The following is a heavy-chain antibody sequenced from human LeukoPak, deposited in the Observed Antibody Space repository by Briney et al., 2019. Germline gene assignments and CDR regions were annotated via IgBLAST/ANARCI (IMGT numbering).Heavy chain of an antibody. V-gene: IGHV3-23*01. CDR1: GFTFSSYA. D-gene: IGHD6-13*01. CDR3: AKSHGSSWYEFDY. J-gene: IGHJ4*02. CDR2: ISGSGGST. Sequence: GGSLRPSCAASGFTFSSYAMSWVRQAPGKGLEWVSTISGSGGSTYYADSVKGRFTISRDNSKNALYLQMNSLRAEDTAVYYCAKSHGSSWYEFDYWGQGTLVTVSS.